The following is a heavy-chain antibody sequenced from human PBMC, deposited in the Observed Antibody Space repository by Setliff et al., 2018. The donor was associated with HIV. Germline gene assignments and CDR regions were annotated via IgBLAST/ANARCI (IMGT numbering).Heavy chain of an antibody. Sequence: ASVKVSCKTSGYMFIAYGMSWVRRAPGQGLEWMGWIGPYNGRTEYAQEFQGRVSLTIDTSASTAYMDPVDTATYYCARMRRDGGNSHAFHIWGQGTMVTVSS. CDR3: DGGNSHAFHI. D-gene: IGHD5-18*01. J-gene: IGHJ3*02. V-gene: IGHV1-18*01. CDR2: IGPYNGRT. CDR1: GYMFIAYG.